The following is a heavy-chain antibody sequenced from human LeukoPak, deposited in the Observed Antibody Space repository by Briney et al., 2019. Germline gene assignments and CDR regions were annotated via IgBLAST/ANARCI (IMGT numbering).Heavy chain of an antibody. CDR3: ARGREVTTPYYYYGMDV. J-gene: IGHJ6*02. V-gene: IGHV1-2*02. CDR1: GYTFTGYY. D-gene: IGHD4-17*01. Sequence: GASVKVSCKASGYTFTGYYMHWVRQAPGQGLEWMGWINPNSGGTNYAQKFQGRVTMTRDTSISTAYMELSSLRSEDTAVYYCARGREVTTPYYYYGMDVWGQGTTVTVSS. CDR2: INPNSGGT.